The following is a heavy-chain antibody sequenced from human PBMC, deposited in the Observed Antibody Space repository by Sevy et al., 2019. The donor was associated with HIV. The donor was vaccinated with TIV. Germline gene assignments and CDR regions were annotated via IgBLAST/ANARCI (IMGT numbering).Heavy chain of an antibody. V-gene: IGHV5-51*01. J-gene: IGHJ6*02. Sequence: GESLKSSCKGSLYSFSNYWIGWVRQMPGKGLEWMGIIYPSDSDTRYSPSFQGQVTISADKSINTAYLQWSSLKAPDTAMYYCARGARGTLPAYYYYGMDVWGQGTMVTVSS. D-gene: IGHD1-1*01. CDR1: LYSFSNYW. CDR3: ARGARGTLPAYYYYGMDV. CDR2: IYPSDSDT.